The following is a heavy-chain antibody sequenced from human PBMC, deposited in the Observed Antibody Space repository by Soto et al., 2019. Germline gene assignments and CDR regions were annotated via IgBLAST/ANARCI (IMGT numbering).Heavy chain of an antibody. V-gene: IGHV4-31*03. Sequence: QVQLQESGPGLVKPSQTLSLTCTVSGGSISSGGYYWSWIRQHPGKGLEWIGYIYYSGSTYYNPPLKSRLTLSVETSKNQFSLKLSSVTAADTAVYYCARFAVRGTYYFDYWGQGTLVTVSS. CDR3: ARFAVRGTYYFDY. CDR1: GGSISSGGYY. CDR2: IYYSGST. D-gene: IGHD3-10*01. J-gene: IGHJ4*02.